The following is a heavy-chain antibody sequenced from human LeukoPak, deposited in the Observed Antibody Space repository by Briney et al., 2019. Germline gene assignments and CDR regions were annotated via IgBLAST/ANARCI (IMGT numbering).Heavy chain of an antibody. D-gene: IGHD2/OR15-2a*01. CDR3: ARGPRRGWGSSFLDAFDI. V-gene: IGHV1-69*05. CDR1: GGTFSSYA. J-gene: IGHJ3*02. Sequence: ASVKVSCKASGGTFSSYAISWVRQAPGQGLEWMGRIIPIFGTANYAQKFQGRVTITTDESTSTAYMELSSLRSEDTAVYYCARGPRRGWGSSFLDAFDIWGQGTTVTVSS. CDR2: IIPIFGTA.